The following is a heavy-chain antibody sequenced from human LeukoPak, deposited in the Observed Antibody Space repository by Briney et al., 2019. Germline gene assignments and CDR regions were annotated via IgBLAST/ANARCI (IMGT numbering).Heavy chain of an antibody. Sequence: PGGSLRLSCAASGFTFSSYAMHWVRQAPGKGLEYVSAISSNGGSTYYANSVKGGFTISRDNAKNSLYLQMSSLRAEDTALYYCVKDSLGYFDYGDPFDYWGQGTLVTVSS. CDR3: VKDSLGYFDYGDPFDY. CDR2: ISSNGGST. CDR1: GFTFSSYA. J-gene: IGHJ4*02. D-gene: IGHD3-9*01. V-gene: IGHV3-64*01.